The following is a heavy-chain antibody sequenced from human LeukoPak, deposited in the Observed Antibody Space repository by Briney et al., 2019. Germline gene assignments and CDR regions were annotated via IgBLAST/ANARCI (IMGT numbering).Heavy chain of an antibody. D-gene: IGHD3-3*01. Sequence: SETLSLTCTVSGDSISSGSYYWSWIRQPAGKGLEWIVHIYTSGSTNYNPSLKSRVTISIATSKTQFSLRLSSVTAADTAVYFCARAGTVFGVAYFDYWGQGTLVTVSS. V-gene: IGHV4-61*09. CDR3: ARAGTVFGVAYFDY. CDR2: IYTSGST. CDR1: GDSISSGSYY. J-gene: IGHJ4*02.